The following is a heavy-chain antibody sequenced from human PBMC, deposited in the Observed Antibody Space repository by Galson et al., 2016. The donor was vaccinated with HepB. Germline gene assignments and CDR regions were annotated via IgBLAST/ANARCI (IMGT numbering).Heavy chain of an antibody. CDR1: GFTFTSYI. J-gene: IGHJ4*02. D-gene: IGHD5-18*01. Sequence: SLRLSCAASGFTFTSYIMNWVRQVPGKGLEWVSYIGSSPGTVYYADSVKGRFTISRDNAKNSLYLQMNSLRDEDTAVYYCARDPLGYSYALVRYFDYWGQGTLVTVSS. CDR2: IGSSPGTV. V-gene: IGHV3-48*02. CDR3: ARDPLGYSYALVRYFDY.